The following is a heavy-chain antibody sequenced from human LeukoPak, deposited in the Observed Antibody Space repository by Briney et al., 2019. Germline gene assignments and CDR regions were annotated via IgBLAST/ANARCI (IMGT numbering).Heavy chain of an antibody. J-gene: IGHJ4*02. CDR3: ARDRLQLWLSHFDY. CDR1: GFTFSSYN. CDR2: ITSGSSYI. Sequence: TGGSLRLSCAASGFTFSSYNMNWVRQAPGKGLEWVSSITSGSSYIYYADSVKGRFTISRDNSKNTLYLQMNSLRAEDTAVYYCARDRLQLWLSHFDYWGQGTLVTVSS. D-gene: IGHD5-18*01. V-gene: IGHV3-21*01.